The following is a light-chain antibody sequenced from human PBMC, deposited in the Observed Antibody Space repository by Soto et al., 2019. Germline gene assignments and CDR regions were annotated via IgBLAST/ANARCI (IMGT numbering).Light chain of an antibody. CDR1: QGINSW. J-gene: IGKJ5*01. Sequence: DIQMTQSPSSVSASVGDIVSITCRATQGINSWLAWYQKKPGRAPKLLIYAASSLQNGVPSRFSGSESGTDFTLTISNLQPEDCAIYFCQQANSFPITFGQGTRLEIK. CDR3: QQANSFPIT. CDR2: AAS. V-gene: IGKV1-12*01.